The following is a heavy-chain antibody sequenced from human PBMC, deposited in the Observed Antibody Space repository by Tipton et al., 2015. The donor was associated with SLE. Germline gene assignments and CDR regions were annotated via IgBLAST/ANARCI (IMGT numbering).Heavy chain of an antibody. CDR1: GGSISSHY. J-gene: IGHJ4*02. CDR2: LYYSGRT. D-gene: IGHD2-15*01. CDR3: ARDRVGGGGHFDY. Sequence: TLSLTCTVSGGSISSHYWSWIRQPPGKGLEWIGYLYYSGRTNYNPPLKRRVTMSVDTSKNQFSPKLSSVTAADTAVYYCARDRVGGGGHFDYWGQGTLVTVSS. V-gene: IGHV4-59*11.